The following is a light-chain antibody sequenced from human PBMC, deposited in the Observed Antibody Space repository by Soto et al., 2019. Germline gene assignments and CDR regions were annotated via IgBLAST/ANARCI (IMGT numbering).Light chain of an antibody. Sequence: EIVLTQSPGTLSLSPGERATLSCRASQSVSSSYLAWYQLKPGQAPRLLIYGASSRATGIPGRFSGRGSGTDFTLTISRLEPEDFALYYCQQYGSSPWTFGQGTKVDIK. CDR1: QSVSSSY. V-gene: IGKV3-20*01. J-gene: IGKJ1*01. CDR3: QQYGSSPWT. CDR2: GAS.